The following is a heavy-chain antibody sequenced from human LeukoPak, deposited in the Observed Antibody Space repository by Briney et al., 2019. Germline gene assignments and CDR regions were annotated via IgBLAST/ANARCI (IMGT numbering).Heavy chain of an antibody. CDR3: ARGPPYPYSSGWYGY. D-gene: IGHD6-19*01. CDR2: IYYSGST. V-gene: IGHV4-59*12. J-gene: IGHJ4*02. Sequence: SETLSLTCTVSGGSISSYYWSWIRQPPGKGLEWIGYIYYSGSTNYNPSLKSRVTISVDTSKNQFSLKLTSVTAADTAVYYCARGPPYPYSSGWYGYWGQGTLVTVSS. CDR1: GGSISSYY.